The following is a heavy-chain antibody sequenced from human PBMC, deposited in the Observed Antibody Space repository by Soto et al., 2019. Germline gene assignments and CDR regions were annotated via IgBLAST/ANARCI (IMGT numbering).Heavy chain of an antibody. D-gene: IGHD3-3*01. V-gene: IGHV3-30*03. Sequence: SRRLSGVAAGISFSSCGMQWVRRARGKGLGWVAAATYDGRINHYEDCVKGRCTISRVNCKNTLYLQMNSLRVEDPATYSCAGAVENPYFYYGLDVWGQGTTGAVSS. CDR1: GISFSSCG. CDR2: ATYDGRIN. CDR3: AGAVENPYFYYGLDV. J-gene: IGHJ6*02.